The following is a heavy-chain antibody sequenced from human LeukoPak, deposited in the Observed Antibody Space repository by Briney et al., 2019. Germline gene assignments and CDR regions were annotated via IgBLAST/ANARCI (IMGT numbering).Heavy chain of an antibody. CDR2: IIPIFGTA. CDR3: AREVVEYSSSYYFDY. V-gene: IGHV1-69*13. CDR1: GGTFSSYA. D-gene: IGHD6-6*01. J-gene: IGHJ4*02. Sequence: SVKVSCTASGGTFSSYAISWVRQAPGQGLEWMGGIIPIFGTANYAQKFQGRVTITADESTSTAYMELSSLRSEDTAVYYCAREVVEYSSSYYFDYWGQGTLVTVSS.